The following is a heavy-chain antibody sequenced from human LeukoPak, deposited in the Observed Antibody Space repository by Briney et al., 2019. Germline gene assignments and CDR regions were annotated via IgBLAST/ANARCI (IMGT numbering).Heavy chain of an antibody. CDR2: IYKTGET. CDR1: GFTLSSYD. Sequence: GGSLRLSCVASGFTLSSYDMHWVRQTTGESLEWVSIIYKTGETYYPDSVKGRFTISREGAKNSLYLQMNSLRAGDTAVYYCAREMSGSNDAFDVWGQGTMVAVSS. J-gene: IGHJ3*01. D-gene: IGHD3-10*01. V-gene: IGHV3-13*01. CDR3: AREMSGSNDAFDV.